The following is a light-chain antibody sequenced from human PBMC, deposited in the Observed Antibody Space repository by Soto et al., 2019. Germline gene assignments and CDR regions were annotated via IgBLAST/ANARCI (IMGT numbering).Light chain of an antibody. CDR2: DTS. J-gene: IGKJ1*01. CDR3: LQHNSYSWA. V-gene: IGKV3-15*01. CDR1: QSVSSN. Sequence: EIVMTQSPATLSVSPGERATLSCRASQSVSSNLAWYQQKPGQAPRLLIYDTSTRATGVPARFSGSGSGTEFTLTISSLQPEDFATYYCLQHNSYSWAFGQGTKVDIK.